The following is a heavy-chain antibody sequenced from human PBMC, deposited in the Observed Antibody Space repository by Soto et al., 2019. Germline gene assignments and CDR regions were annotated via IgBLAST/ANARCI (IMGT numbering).Heavy chain of an antibody. CDR1: GFTFSSYA. CDR3: ARDSGIAAAGTFDY. V-gene: IGHV3-30-3*01. CDR2: ISYDGSNK. Sequence: QVQLVESGGGVVQPGRSLRLSCAASGFTFSSYAIHWVRQAPGKGLEWVAVISYDGSNKYYADSVKGRFTISRDNSKNTLYLQMNSLRAEDTAVYYCARDSGIAAAGTFDYWGQGTLVTVSS. J-gene: IGHJ4*02. D-gene: IGHD6-13*01.